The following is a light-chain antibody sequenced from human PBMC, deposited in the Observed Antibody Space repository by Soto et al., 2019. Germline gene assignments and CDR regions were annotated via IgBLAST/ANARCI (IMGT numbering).Light chain of an antibody. V-gene: IGKV3-11*01. CDR2: DAS. CDR3: QQRSNWPSIT. J-gene: IGKJ5*01. CDR1: QSVSSY. Sequence: EIVLTQSPATLSLSPGERATLSFRASQSVSSYLARHQQKPGQAPRLLIYDASNRATGIPARFSGSGSGTDFTLTISSLEPEDFAVYYCQQRSNWPSITFGQGIRLEIK.